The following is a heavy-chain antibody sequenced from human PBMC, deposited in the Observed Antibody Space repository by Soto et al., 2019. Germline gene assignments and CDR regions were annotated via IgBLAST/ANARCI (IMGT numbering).Heavy chain of an antibody. D-gene: IGHD4-4*01. CDR2: IWYDGSNK. CDR3: ARELNTVTTRDAFDI. J-gene: IGHJ3*02. V-gene: IGHV3-33*01. CDR1: GFTFSSYG. Sequence: QVQLVESGGGVVKLGRSLRLSCAASGFTFSSYGMHWVRQAPGKGLEWVAVIWYDGSNKYFADSVKGRFTISRDNSKNTLYLQMNSLRAEDTAVYYCARELNTVTTRDAFDIWGQGTMVTVSS.